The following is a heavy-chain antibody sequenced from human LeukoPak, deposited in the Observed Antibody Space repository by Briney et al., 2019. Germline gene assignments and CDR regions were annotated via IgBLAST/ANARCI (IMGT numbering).Heavy chain of an antibody. V-gene: IGHV3-9*01. D-gene: IGHD3-22*01. Sequence: GRSLRLSCAASGFTFGDYAMHWVRQAPGKGLEWVSGISWNSGSIGYADSVKGRFTISRDNAKNSLYLQMNSLRAEDTALYYCAKAYYDSMYYGMDVWGQGTTVTVSS. J-gene: IGHJ6*02. CDR3: AKAYYDSMYYGMDV. CDR1: GFTFGDYA. CDR2: ISWNSGSI.